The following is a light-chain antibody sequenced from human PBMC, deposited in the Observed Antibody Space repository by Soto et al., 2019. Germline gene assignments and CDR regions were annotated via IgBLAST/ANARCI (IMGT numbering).Light chain of an antibody. CDR2: GAS. V-gene: IGKV3D-15*01. CDR1: QSVSSSY. CDR3: QQNNRWPHIT. Sequence: MTQSPPTLSASVGDRVTITCRASQSVSSSYLAWYQQKPGQAPSLLIYGASSRATGIPDRFSGSGSGTQFTLTISRLQSEDSAVYFCQQNNRWPHITFGQGTRREIK. J-gene: IGKJ5*01.